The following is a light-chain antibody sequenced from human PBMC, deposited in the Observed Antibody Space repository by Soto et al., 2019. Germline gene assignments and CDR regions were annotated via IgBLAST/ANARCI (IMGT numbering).Light chain of an antibody. V-gene: IGKV3-11*01. CDR2: DAS. J-gene: IGKJ1*01. Sequence: EIVLTQSPATLSLSPGERATLSCRARQSISNYLAWYQQKPGQAPRLLIYDASNRAAGIPARFSGSGSGTDFTLTISSLEPEDFAVYYCQQRSNWPRTFGQGTKVEIK. CDR1: QSISNY. CDR3: QQRSNWPRT.